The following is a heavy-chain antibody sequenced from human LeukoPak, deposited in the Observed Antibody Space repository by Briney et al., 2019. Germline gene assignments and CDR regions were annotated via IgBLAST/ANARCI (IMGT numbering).Heavy chain of an antibody. J-gene: IGHJ4*02. V-gene: IGHV4-34*01. CDR2: INHSGST. D-gene: IGHD3-16*01. CDR3: AKGGVADY. CDR1: GGSFSGYY. Sequence: SETLSPTCVVYGGSFSGYYWSWIRQPPGKGLEWIGEINHSGSTNYNPSLKSRVTISVDTSENQFSLKLTSVTAADTAVYYCAKGGVADYWGQGTLVTVSS.